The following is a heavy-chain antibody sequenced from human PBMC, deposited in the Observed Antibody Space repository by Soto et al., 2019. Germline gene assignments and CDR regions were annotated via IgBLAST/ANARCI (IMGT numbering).Heavy chain of an antibody. CDR1: GFTFSSYA. CDR3: VKDLVDYGDPSPQLFDP. J-gene: IGHJ5*02. V-gene: IGHV3-64D*08. D-gene: IGHD4-17*01. CDR2: ISSNGGST. Sequence: GGSLRLSCSASGFTFSSYAMHWVRQAPGKGLEYVSAISSNGGSTYYADSVKGRFTISRDNSKNTLYLQMSSLRAEDTAVYYCVKDLVDYGDPSPQLFDPWGQGTLVTVSS.